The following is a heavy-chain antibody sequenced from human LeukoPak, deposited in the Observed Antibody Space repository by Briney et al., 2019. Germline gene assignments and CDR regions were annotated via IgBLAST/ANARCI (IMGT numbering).Heavy chain of an antibody. J-gene: IGHJ1*01. V-gene: IGHV3-74*01. Sequence: PGGSLRLSCGASGFPLSGARMHWVRQAPGKGLVWVSRINNYGSYTKYADSVRRRLTIARDNAKNTLYVKMNNLRVDVTAVYYCTRVSGPGINESFHLWGQGTLVTVSS. CDR2: INNYGSYT. CDR3: TRVSGPGINESFHL. D-gene: IGHD3-10*01. CDR1: GFPLSGAR.